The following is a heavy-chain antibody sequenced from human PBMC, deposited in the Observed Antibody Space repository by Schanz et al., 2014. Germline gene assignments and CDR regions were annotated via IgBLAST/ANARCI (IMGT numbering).Heavy chain of an antibody. CDR3: ARGGGPEDVFDI. Sequence: QVQLEQSGAEVKKPGASVKVSCKTSGYAFSDYGITWVRQAPGQGLEWMGWISAYNGNTNYAQKLQGRVTMTTDKSTSTAYMELSSLRSDDTAVYYCARGGGPEDVFDIWGQGTILTVSS. D-gene: IGHD5-12*01. CDR2: ISAYNGNT. J-gene: IGHJ3*02. CDR1: GYAFSDYG. V-gene: IGHV1-18*01.